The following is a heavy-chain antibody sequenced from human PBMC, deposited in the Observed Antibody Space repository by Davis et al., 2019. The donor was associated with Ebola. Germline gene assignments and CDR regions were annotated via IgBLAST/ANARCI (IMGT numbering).Heavy chain of an antibody. CDR3: AKGGRGPYYYDSSGYAKTHFDY. CDR1: GFTFNTYS. Sequence: GESLKISCAASGFTFNTYSMSWVRQAPGKGLEWVSGINWNGGSTGYADSVKGRFTISRDNAKNSLYLRMNSLRAEDTALYYCAKGGRGPYYYDSSGYAKTHFDYWGQGTLVTVSS. D-gene: IGHD3-22*01. V-gene: IGHV3-20*04. J-gene: IGHJ4*02. CDR2: INWNGGST.